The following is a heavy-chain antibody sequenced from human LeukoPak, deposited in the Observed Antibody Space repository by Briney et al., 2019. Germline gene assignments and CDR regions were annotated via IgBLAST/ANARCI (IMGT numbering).Heavy chain of an antibody. CDR2: MNPNSGNT. Sequence: ASVKVSCKASGYTFTSYDINWVRQATGQGLEWMGWMNPNSGNTGYAQKFQGRVTMTRNTSISTAYMELSSLRSEDTAVYYCASEYKYDSSGANAFDIWGQGTMVTVSS. D-gene: IGHD3-22*01. J-gene: IGHJ3*02. CDR3: ASEYKYDSSGANAFDI. V-gene: IGHV1-8*01. CDR1: GYTFTSYD.